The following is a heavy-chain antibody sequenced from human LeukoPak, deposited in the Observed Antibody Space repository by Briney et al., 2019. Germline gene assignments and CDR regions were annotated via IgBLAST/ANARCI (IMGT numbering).Heavy chain of an antibody. CDR2: INPNSGST. D-gene: IGHD6-19*01. J-gene: IGHJ6*02. Sequence: ASVKVSCKASGYTLTGYYMHWVRQAPGQGLEWMGWINPNSGSTNYAQKFQGWVTMTRDTSISTAYMELSRLRSDDTAVYYCARAASLPTDGWYSDRDYYYGMDVWGQGTTVTVSS. V-gene: IGHV1-2*04. CDR1: GYTLTGYY. CDR3: ARAASLPTDGWYSDRDYYYGMDV.